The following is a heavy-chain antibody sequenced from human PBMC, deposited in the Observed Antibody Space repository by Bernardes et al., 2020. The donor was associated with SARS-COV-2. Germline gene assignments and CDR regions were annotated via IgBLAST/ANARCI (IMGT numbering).Heavy chain of an antibody. D-gene: IGHD2-21*02. J-gene: IGHJ6*02. CDR3: ARHQSAYCGGDCYFAQFYYYYGMDV. CDR1: GGSISSSSYY. V-gene: IGHV4-39*01. CDR2: IYYSGST. Sequence: SETLSLTCTVSGGSISSSSYYWGWIRQPPGKGLEWIGSIYYSGSTYYNPSLKSRVTISVDTSKNQFSLKLSSVTAADTAVYYCARHQSAYCGGDCYFAQFYYYYGMDVWGQGTTVTVSS.